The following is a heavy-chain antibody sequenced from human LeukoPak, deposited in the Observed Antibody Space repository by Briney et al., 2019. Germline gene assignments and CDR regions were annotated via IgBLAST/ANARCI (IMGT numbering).Heavy chain of an antibody. Sequence: GGSLRLSCAASGFTVSSNYMSWVRQAPGKGLEWVSVIYTGGSTYFTDSVNGRFTISRDYSKNTLYLEMNSLRVEDTAVYYCARVSRMLGTSTLDNWGQGTLVTVSS. V-gene: IGHV3-66*01. J-gene: IGHJ4*02. D-gene: IGHD1-26*01. CDR1: GFTVSSNY. CDR3: ARVSRMLGTSTLDN. CDR2: IYTGGST.